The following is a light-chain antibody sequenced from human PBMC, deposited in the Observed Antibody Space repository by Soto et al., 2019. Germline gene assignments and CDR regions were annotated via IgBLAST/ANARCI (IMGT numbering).Light chain of an antibody. CDR2: GAS. V-gene: IGKV3-20*01. CDR3: QQYGSSPRT. CDR1: QSVSSN. J-gene: IGKJ1*01. Sequence: EIVLTQSPGTLSLSPGERATLSCRASQSVSSNLAWYQQKPGQAPRLLIYGASSRATGIPDRFSGSGSGTEFTLTISSLEPEDFAVYYCQQYGSSPRTFGQGTKVDIK.